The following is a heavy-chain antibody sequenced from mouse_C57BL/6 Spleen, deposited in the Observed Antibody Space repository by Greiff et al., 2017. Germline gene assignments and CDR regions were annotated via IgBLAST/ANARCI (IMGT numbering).Heavy chain of an antibody. CDR3: ARGPDMDY. J-gene: IGHJ4*01. Sequence: VQLQQSGAELVRPGTSVQVSCKASGYAFTHYLIEWVKQRPGPGLAWIGVINPGCGGTNYNEKFKGKATLTADKSSSTAYMQLSSLTSEDSAVYFCARGPDMDYWGQGTSVTVAS. CDR1: GYAFTHYL. CDR2: INPGCGGT. V-gene: IGHV1-54*01.